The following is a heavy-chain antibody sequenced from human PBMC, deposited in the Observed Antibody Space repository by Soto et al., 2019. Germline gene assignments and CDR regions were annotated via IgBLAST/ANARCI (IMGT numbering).Heavy chain of an antibody. V-gene: IGHV3-23*01. Sequence: EVQLLESGGGLVQPGGSLRLSCAASGFTFRSYAMSWVRQAPGKGLEWVSAVSASGTGTYYSDSVKGRFTISRDNSKNTLYLQMNSLRAEDTALYYCARDQGASYGLYYFYYWGQGTLVTVSS. D-gene: IGHD5-18*01. J-gene: IGHJ4*02. CDR1: GFTFRSYA. CDR3: ARDQGASYGLYYFYY. CDR2: VSASGTGT.